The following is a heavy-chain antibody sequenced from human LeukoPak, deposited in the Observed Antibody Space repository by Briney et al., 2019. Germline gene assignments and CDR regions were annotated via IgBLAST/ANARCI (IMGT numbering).Heavy chain of an antibody. V-gene: IGHV4-34*01. CDR3: ARGCFGSGYYTNPPYYYSYMDV. Sequence: SETLSLTCAVYGGSFSGYYWSWIRQPPGKGLEWIGEINHSGSTNYNPSLKSRVTISVDTSKNQFSLKLSSVTAADTAVYYCARGCFGSGYYTNPPYYYSYMDVGGKGTTVTVSS. CDR1: GGSFSGYY. D-gene: IGHD3-3*01. J-gene: IGHJ6*03. CDR2: INHSGST.